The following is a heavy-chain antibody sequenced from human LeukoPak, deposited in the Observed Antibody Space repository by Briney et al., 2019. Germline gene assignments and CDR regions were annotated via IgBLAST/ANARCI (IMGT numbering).Heavy chain of an antibody. CDR2: ISPSGDIL. V-gene: IGHV3-23*01. J-gene: IGHJ4*02. CDR1: GFTFSIHG. Sequence: GGSLRLSCAASGFTFSIHGMNWVRQAPGKGLEWVSGISPSGDILYYADSVKGQFTISRDNSKNMVYLQMNSLRAEDTAVYYCARDPGRFAAWSGRYFDYWGQGTLVTVSS. CDR3: ARDPGRFAAWSGRYFDY. D-gene: IGHD3-3*01.